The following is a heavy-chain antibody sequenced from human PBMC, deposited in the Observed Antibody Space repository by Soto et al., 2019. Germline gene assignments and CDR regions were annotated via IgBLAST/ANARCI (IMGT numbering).Heavy chain of an antibody. CDR3: ARIPAIVGATYRYFDL. J-gene: IGHJ2*01. CDR1: GGSISSSSYY. CDR2: IYYSGST. V-gene: IGHV4-39*01. Sequence: PSETLSLTCTVSGGSISSSSYYWGWIRQPPGKGLEWIGSIYYSGSTYYNPSLKSRVTISVDTSKNQFSLKLSSVTAADTAVYYCARIPAIVGATYRYFDLWGRGTLVPVSS. D-gene: IGHD1-26*01.